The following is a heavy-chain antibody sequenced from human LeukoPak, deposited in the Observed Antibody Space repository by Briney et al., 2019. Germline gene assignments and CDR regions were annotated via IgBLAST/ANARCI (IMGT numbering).Heavy chain of an antibody. Sequence: PSETLSLTCTVSGGSISSGGYYWSWIRQAPGKGLEWIGYIYHSGSTYYNPSLKSRVTISVDRSKNQFSLKLSSVTAADTAVYYCARNGITGTTGWFDPWGQGTLVTVSS. V-gene: IGHV4-30-2*01. J-gene: IGHJ5*02. CDR3: ARNGITGTTGWFDP. CDR1: GGSISSGGYY. D-gene: IGHD1-7*01. CDR2: IYHSGST.